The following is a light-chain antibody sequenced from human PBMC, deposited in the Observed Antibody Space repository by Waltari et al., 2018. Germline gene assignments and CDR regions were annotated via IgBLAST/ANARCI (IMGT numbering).Light chain of an antibody. V-gene: IGKV4-1*01. CDR3: QQYYNYPYT. J-gene: IGKJ2*01. CDR1: QTLFWSANKRDY. CDR2: WAS. Sequence: DIVMSQSPDSLTVSLGETATINCRSSQTLFWSANKRDYLAWYQQRPGHPPRLLFYWASTRESGVPDRFSGSGSGTDFTLTITSLQAEDVAIYYCQQYYNYPYTFGQGTKLEIK.